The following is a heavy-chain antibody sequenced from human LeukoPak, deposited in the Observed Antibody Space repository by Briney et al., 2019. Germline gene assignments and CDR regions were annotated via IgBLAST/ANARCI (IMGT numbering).Heavy chain of an antibody. D-gene: IGHD6-13*01. CDR3: ARSQSSSLIDY. Sequence: PGRSLRFSCAASGFSFSAYGVHWVRQAPGEGLEWVAVIWYDGSSKDYADSVKGRFTFSRDNSKNTLYLQMNSLTVEDTAVYYCARSQSSSLIDYWGQGTLVTVSS. CDR1: GFSFSAYG. CDR2: IWYDGSSK. V-gene: IGHV3-33*01. J-gene: IGHJ4*02.